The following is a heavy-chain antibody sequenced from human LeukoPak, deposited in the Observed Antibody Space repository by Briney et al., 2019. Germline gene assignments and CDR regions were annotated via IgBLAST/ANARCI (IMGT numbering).Heavy chain of an antibody. J-gene: IGHJ4*02. Sequence: GGPLRLSCAASGFTVSSNYMSWVRQAPGKGLEGVSVIYSGGSTYYADSVKGRFTISRDNSKNTLYFQMNSLRAEDTAVYYCARDPSHCSGGSCYPGWGQGTLVTVSS. V-gene: IGHV3-53*01. CDR3: ARDPSHCSGGSCYPG. D-gene: IGHD2-15*01. CDR2: IYSGGST. CDR1: GFTVSSNY.